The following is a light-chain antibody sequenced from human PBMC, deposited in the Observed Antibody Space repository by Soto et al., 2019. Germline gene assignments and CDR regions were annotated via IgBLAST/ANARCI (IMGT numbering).Light chain of an antibody. J-gene: IGKJ1*01. Sequence: EIVFTQSPGTLSLSPGERATLSSRASQSVSSSYLAWYQQKPGQAPRLLIYGASSRATGIPDRFSGSGSGTDFTLTISRLEPEDFAVYYCQQYGSSPPITFGQGTKVDIK. V-gene: IGKV3-20*01. CDR2: GAS. CDR1: QSVSSSY. CDR3: QQYGSSPPIT.